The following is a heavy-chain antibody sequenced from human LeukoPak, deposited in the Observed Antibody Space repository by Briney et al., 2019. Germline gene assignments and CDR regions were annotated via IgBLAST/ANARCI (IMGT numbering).Heavy chain of an antibody. CDR1: GFTFSSYS. V-gene: IGHV3-21*01. CDR3: ARGLDYDILSVPYGMDV. D-gene: IGHD3-9*01. J-gene: IGHJ6*02. Sequence: GGSLRLSCAASGFTFSSYSMNWVRQAPGKGLEWVSSISSSSSYIYYADSVKGRFTIPRDNAKNSLYLQMNSLRAEDTAVYYCARGLDYDILSVPYGMDVWGQGTTVTVSS. CDR2: ISSSSSYI.